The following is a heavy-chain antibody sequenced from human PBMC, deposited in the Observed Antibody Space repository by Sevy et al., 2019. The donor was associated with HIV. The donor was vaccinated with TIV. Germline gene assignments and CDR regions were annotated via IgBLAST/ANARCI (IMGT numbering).Heavy chain of an antibody. D-gene: IGHD5-12*01. Sequence: GGSLRVSCAASGFSFSIYRMNWVRQAPGRGLEWVSYMSNTGSTIHYADSVKGRFTISRDNAKNSLYLQMNSLRAEDTAEYYCASQRGGYERLYYLDYRGQGTLVTVSS. CDR3: ASQRGGYERLYYLDY. V-gene: IGHV3-48*01. CDR1: GFSFSIYR. CDR2: MSNTGSTI. J-gene: IGHJ4*02.